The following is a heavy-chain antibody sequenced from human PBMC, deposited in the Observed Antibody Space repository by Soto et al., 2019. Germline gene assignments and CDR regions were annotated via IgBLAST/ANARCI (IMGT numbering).Heavy chain of an antibody. CDR2: IDSNGAAT. D-gene: IGHD2-21*02. V-gene: IGHV3-64D*06. J-gene: IGHJ4*02. CDR3: VKDSSNSGDRLWFDY. Sequence: DVQVVESGGGLVQPGGSLRLSCSASGFTFSSYPMHWVRLAPGKGLEYVSGIDSNGAATYYGDSVKGRFIVSRDNSKNTLNLQMSTLTSEDTAVYYCVKDSSNSGDRLWFDYWGQGTLVTVSS. CDR1: GFTFSSYP.